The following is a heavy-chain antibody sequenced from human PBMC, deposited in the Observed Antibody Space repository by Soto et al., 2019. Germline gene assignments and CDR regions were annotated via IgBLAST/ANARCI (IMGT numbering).Heavy chain of an antibody. CDR1: GFTFSIYG. CDR3: AKETVEYYFDY. J-gene: IGHJ4*02. D-gene: IGHD3-3*01. V-gene: IGHV3-30*18. Sequence: QVQLVESGGGVVQHGRSLRLSCAASGFTFSIYGMHWVRQAPGKGLEWVAVISYDGSNKYYADSVKCRFTISRDNSKNTLYLQMNSLRGEDTAVYYCAKETVEYYFDYWGQGTLVTVSS. CDR2: ISYDGSNK.